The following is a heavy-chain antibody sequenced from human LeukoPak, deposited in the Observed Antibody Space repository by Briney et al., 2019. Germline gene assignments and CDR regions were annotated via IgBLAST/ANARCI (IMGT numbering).Heavy chain of an antibody. CDR3: ATFYGDRGDY. V-gene: IGHV1-46*01. CDR1: GGTFSSYA. J-gene: IGHJ4*02. CDR2: INPSGGST. Sequence: ASVKVSCKASGGTFSSYAISWVRQAPGQGLEWMGIINPSGGSTIYAQKFQGRVTMTEDTSTDTAYMELSSLRSEDTAVYYCATFYGDRGDYWGQGTLVTVSS. D-gene: IGHD4-17*01.